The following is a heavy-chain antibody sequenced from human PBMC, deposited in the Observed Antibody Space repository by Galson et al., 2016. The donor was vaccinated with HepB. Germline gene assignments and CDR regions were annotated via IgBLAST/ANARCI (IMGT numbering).Heavy chain of an antibody. V-gene: IGHV3-23*01. CDR2: ISSSGDST. CDR1: GFTFSNYA. CDR3: AKDTAPGHTYGYFDY. J-gene: IGHJ4*02. Sequence: SLRLSCAASGFTFSNYAMSWVRQAPGKGLEWVSSISSSGDSTYYADSVKSRVAISRDNSKDTLYLEMNSLRDGDTAFYYCAKDTAPGHTYGYFDYWGQGTLVTVSS. D-gene: IGHD1-14*01.